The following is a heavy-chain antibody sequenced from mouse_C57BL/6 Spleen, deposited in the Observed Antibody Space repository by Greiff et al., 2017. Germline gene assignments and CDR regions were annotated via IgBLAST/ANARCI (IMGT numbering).Heavy chain of an antibody. Sequence: VQLQQSGAELVKPGASVKMSCKASGYTFTSYWITWVKQRPGQGLEWIGDIYPGSGSTNYNEKFKSKATLTVDTSSSTAYMQLSSLTSEDSAVYYCVTTVVANPLYYFDYWGQGTTLTVSS. V-gene: IGHV1-55*01. D-gene: IGHD1-1*01. CDR2: IYPGSGST. CDR1: GYTFTSYW. CDR3: VTTVVANPLYYFDY. J-gene: IGHJ2*01.